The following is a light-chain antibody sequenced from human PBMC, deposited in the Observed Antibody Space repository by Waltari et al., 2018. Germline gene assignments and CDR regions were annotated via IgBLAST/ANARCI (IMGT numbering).Light chain of an antibody. CDR3: QQSYSAPWT. CDR1: QSISSY. V-gene: IGKV1-39*01. Sequence: DIQMTQSPSSLSASVGDRVTITCRASQSISSYLNWYQQKPGKAPKLLIYGASSLQSGVPSRFSGSGSGTDFTLTISSLQPEDFATYYCQQSYSAPWTFGQGTKVKIK. J-gene: IGKJ1*01. CDR2: GAS.